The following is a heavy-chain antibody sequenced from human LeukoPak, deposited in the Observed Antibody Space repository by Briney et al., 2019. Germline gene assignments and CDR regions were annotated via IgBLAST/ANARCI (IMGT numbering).Heavy chain of an antibody. CDR2: IYYSGST. Sequence: SETLSPTCTVSVGSISSSSYYCGWIRQPPGKGLEWIGSIYYSGSTYYNPSLKSRVTISVDTSKNQFSLKLSSVTAADTAVYCCAREGASSSITMVRLEGAFDIWGQGTMVTVSS. D-gene: IGHD3-10*01. CDR3: AREGASSSITMVRLEGAFDI. CDR1: VGSISSSSYY. J-gene: IGHJ3*02. V-gene: IGHV4-39*07.